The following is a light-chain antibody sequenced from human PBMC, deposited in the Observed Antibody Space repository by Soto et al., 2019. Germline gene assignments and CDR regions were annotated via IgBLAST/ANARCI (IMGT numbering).Light chain of an antibody. Sequence: EIVLTQSPDTLSLSPGEIAILSCRASQSVGTYLGWYQQKPGQAPRLLIYGASNRATGIPARFSGSGSWTDFNLTISSLEPVDVAVYYCRQSSTGFGEGTKLDIK. V-gene: IGKV3-11*01. CDR2: GAS. J-gene: IGKJ2*01. CDR3: RQSSTG. CDR1: QSVGTY.